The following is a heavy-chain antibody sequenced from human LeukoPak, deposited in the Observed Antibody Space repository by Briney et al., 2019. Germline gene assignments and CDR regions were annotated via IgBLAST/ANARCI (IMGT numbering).Heavy chain of an antibody. CDR2: INHSGST. D-gene: IGHD2-2*01. Sequence: SETLSLTCAVYGGSFSGFYWRWIRQPPGKGLEWIGEINHSGSTNYKPSLKNRVTISLDMSKNQCSLELTSVTGADTAVYYCHLECTSTSCYGRDGFDIWGQGTMVTVSS. CDR3: HLECTSTSCYGRDGFDI. CDR1: GGSFSGFY. J-gene: IGHJ3*02. V-gene: IGHV4-34*01.